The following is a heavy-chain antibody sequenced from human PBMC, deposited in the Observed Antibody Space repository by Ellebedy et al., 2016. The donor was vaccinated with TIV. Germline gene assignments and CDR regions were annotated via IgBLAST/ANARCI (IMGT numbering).Heavy chain of an antibody. CDR3: ASHQTDYYDSSGYSIDY. Sequence: GESLKISCAASGFTFSSYAMHWVRQAPGKGLEWVAVISYDGRNKYYADSVKSRFTISRDNSKNTPYLQMNSLRSEDTAMYYCASHQTDYYDSSGYSIDYWGQGTLVTVSS. V-gene: IGHV3-30*01. D-gene: IGHD3-22*01. CDR1: GFTFSSYA. J-gene: IGHJ4*02. CDR2: ISYDGRNK.